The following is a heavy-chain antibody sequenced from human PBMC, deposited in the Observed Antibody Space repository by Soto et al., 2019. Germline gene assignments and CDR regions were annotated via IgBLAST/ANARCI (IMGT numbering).Heavy chain of an antibody. CDR1: GFTFSSYG. CDR2: ISYDGKVA. V-gene: IGHV3-30*18. D-gene: IGHD2-2*01. Sequence: QVQLVESGGGVVQPGRSLRLSCAASGFTFSSYGMHWVRQAPGKGLEWVTVISYDGKVAYYADSVKGRFTISRDNSKNTLYLQMNSLRTEGTGMYYCAKEGATTSWYFDYWGQGTLVTVSS. CDR3: AKEGATTSWYFDY. J-gene: IGHJ4*02.